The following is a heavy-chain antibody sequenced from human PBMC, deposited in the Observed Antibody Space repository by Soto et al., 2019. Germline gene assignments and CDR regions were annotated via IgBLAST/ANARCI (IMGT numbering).Heavy chain of an antibody. D-gene: IGHD5-12*01. CDR1: GFSFSSYA. Sequence: GGSLRLSCAASGFSFSSYAMSGVRQAPGKGLEWVSAISGSGGSTYYADSVKGRFTISRDSSKNTLYLQMNSLRAEDTAVYYCAKDLYSGYVVLGYWGQGPLVTVSS. CDR3: AKDLYSGYVVLGY. CDR2: ISGSGGST. J-gene: IGHJ4*02. V-gene: IGHV3-23*01.